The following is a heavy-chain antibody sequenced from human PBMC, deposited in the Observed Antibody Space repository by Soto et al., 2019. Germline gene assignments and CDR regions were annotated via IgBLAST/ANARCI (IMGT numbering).Heavy chain of an antibody. CDR1: GAAFSDYT. CDR3: ARLMGDNVWGSYRYLDL. J-gene: IGHJ5*02. Sequence: SETLSLTCGLSGAAFSDYTWSWVRQAPGGGLHWIGEVNRGGRTKYSPSLERRLTISVDPSRNQVSLELRSVTAADTAIYYCARLMGDNVWGSYRYLDLWGQGTLVTVSS. D-gene: IGHD3-16*02. CDR2: VNRGGRT. V-gene: IGHV4-34*01.